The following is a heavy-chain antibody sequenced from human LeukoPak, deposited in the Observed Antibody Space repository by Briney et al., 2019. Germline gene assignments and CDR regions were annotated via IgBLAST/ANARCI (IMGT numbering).Heavy chain of an antibody. Sequence: GESLRISCKGSGYSFTTYWISWVRQMPGKGLEWMGRIDPSDSYTNYSPSFQGHVTISADKSISTAYLQWSSLKASDTAMYYCARQDRVSGGWYLVGYLQHWGQGTLVTVSS. V-gene: IGHV5-10-1*01. CDR3: ARQDRVSGGWYLVGYLQH. D-gene: IGHD6-19*01. CDR1: GYSFTTYW. J-gene: IGHJ1*01. CDR2: IDPSDSYT.